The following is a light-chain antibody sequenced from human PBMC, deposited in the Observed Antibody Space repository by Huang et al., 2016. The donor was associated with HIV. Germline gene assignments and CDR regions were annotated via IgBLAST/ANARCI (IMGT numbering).Light chain of an antibody. V-gene: IGKV3-15*01. CDR2: EAS. CDR1: QSVRSN. J-gene: IGKJ3*01. CDR3: QQYDNWPPFT. Sequence: EIVMTQSPGTLSVSPGERATLSCRASQSVRSNLAWYQQKPGQAPRLLLYEASTRATGVPARFSGSGSETQFTLSISSLQSEDFAVYYCQQYDNWPPFTFGPGTKVDI.